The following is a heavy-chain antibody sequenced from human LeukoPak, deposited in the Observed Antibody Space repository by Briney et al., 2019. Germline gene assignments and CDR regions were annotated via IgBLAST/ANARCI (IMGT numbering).Heavy chain of an antibody. V-gene: IGHV1-24*01. D-gene: IGHD3-9*01. CDR1: GYTLTELS. J-gene: IGHJ4*02. Sequence: ASVTVSCKVSGYTLTELSMHWVRQAPGKGLAWMGGFDPEDGETIYAQKFQGRVTMTEDTSTDTAYMELSSLRSEDTAVYYCATALLRYFDFRYDYWGQGTLVTVSS. CDR3: ATALLRYFDFRYDY. CDR2: FDPEDGET.